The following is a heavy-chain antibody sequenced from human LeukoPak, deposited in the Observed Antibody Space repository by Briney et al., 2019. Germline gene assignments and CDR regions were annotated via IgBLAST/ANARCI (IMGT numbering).Heavy chain of an antibody. CDR3: ARDPKGGYSYGWGASDI. CDR1: GFSFSSNA. J-gene: IGHJ3*02. D-gene: IGHD5-18*01. Sequence: PGGSLRLSCAASGFSFSSNAMHWVRQAPGKGLEWVAIISFDGSSKYYADSVKGRFTISRDNSRNTLYLKMNSLRAEDTAVYHCARDPKGGYSYGWGASDIWGHGTMVTVSS. V-gene: IGHV3-30-3*01. CDR2: ISFDGSSK.